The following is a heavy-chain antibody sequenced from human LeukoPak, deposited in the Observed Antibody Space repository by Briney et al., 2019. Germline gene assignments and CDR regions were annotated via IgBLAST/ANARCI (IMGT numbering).Heavy chain of an antibody. CDR1: GFTFSSNY. V-gene: IGHV3-66*01. J-gene: IGHJ1*01. CDR2: IYSGGST. D-gene: IGHD3-22*01. CDR3: ARSTYYYDSSGYSLAEYFQH. Sequence: GGSLRLSCAASGFTFSSNYMSWGRQAPGKGLEWVSVIYSGGSTYYADSVKGRFTISRDNSKNTLYLQMNSLRAEDTAVYYCARSTYYYDSSGYSLAEYFQHWGQGTLVTVSS.